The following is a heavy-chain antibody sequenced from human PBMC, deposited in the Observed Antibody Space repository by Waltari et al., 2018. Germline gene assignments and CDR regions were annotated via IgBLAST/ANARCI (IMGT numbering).Heavy chain of an antibody. J-gene: IGHJ2*01. CDR1: GGSISSGSYY. D-gene: IGHD2-8*01. CDR3: ARGNSGVNWYFDL. Sequence: QVQLQESGPGLVKPSQTLSLTCTVSGGSISSGSYYWSWIRQPAGKGLEWIGYIYTSGSTNYNPSLKSRVTISVDTSNNQFSLKLSSVTAADTAVYYCARGNSGVNWYFDLWGRGTLVTVSS. CDR2: IYTSGST. V-gene: IGHV4-61*09.